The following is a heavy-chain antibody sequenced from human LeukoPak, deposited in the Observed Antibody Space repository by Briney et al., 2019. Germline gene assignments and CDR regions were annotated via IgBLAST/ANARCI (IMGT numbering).Heavy chain of an antibody. V-gene: IGHV3-48*04. Sequence: GGSLRLSCTASGFTFSSYSMNWVRQAPGKGLEWVSYISSSGSTIYYADSVKGRFTISRDNAKNSLYLQMNSLRAEDTAVYYCAREGDIVVVPAAQDAFDIWGQGTMVTVSS. J-gene: IGHJ3*02. CDR2: ISSSGSTI. D-gene: IGHD2-2*01. CDR3: AREGDIVVVPAAQDAFDI. CDR1: GFTFSSYS.